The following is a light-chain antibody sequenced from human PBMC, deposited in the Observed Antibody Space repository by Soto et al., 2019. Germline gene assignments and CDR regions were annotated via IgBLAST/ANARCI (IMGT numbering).Light chain of an antibody. CDR2: GAS. V-gene: IGKV3-20*01. Sequence: ENVLTQSPGTRSLSPGERATLSCRASQSVTSNFLAWYQQRPGQAPRLLIYGASTRAAGVPDRFSGSGSGTDFTLTITRLEPEVFAVYYCQQYGRSPLLYTFGQGTKLGVK. CDR3: QQYGRSPLLYT. CDR1: QSVTSNF. J-gene: IGKJ2*01.